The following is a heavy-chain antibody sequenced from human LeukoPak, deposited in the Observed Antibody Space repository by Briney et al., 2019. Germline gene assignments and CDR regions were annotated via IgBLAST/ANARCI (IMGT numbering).Heavy chain of an antibody. CDR1: GFTFSSYG. V-gene: IGHV3-30*18. Sequence: GGSLRLSCAASGFTFSSYGMHWVRQAPGKGLEWVAVISYDGSNKYYADSVKGRFTISRDNSKNTLYLQMNSLRPEDTAVYYRAKVRVGTAHFDYWGQGTLVTVSS. J-gene: IGHJ4*02. CDR2: ISYDGSNK. D-gene: IGHD2-15*01. CDR3: AKVRVGTAHFDY.